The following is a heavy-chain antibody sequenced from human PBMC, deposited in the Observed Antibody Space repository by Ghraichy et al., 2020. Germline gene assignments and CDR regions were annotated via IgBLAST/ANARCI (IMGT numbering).Heavy chain of an antibody. Sequence: GESLNISCAASGFTFSSYSMNWVRQAPGKGLEWVSSISSSSSYIYYADSVKGRFTISRDNAKNSLYLQMNSLRAEDTAVYYCARDFCSGGSCYYYYYYMDVWGKGTTVTVSS. J-gene: IGHJ6*03. D-gene: IGHD2-15*01. CDR1: GFTFSSYS. CDR2: ISSSSSYI. CDR3: ARDFCSGGSCYYYYYYMDV. V-gene: IGHV3-21*01.